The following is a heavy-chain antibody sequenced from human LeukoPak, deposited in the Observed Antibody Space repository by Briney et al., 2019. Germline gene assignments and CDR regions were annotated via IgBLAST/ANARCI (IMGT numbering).Heavy chain of an antibody. CDR2: INSDGRTT. Sequence: GGSLRLSCAASGFSFSMYWMHWVRQAPGKGLVWVSRINSDGRTTNYADSVKGRFTISRDNAKNTLYLQMNSLRAEDTSVYYCARGIGTTWDTSHPHFDYWGQGTLVTVSS. J-gene: IGHJ4*02. D-gene: IGHD1-1*01. CDR3: ARGIGTTWDTSHPHFDY. CDR1: GFSFSMYW. V-gene: IGHV3-74*01.